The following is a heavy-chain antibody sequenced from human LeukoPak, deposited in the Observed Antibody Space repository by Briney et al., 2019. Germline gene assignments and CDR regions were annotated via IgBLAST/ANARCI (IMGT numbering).Heavy chain of an antibody. CDR1: GGTFSSYA. Sequence: ASVKVSCKASGGTFSSYAISWVRQAPGQGLEWMGRIIPIFGTANYAQKFQGRVTITTDESTSTAYMELSSLRSEDTAVYYCARDYPLPPPYGDYFPIAFQHWGQGTLVTVSS. V-gene: IGHV1-69*05. D-gene: IGHD4-17*01. CDR2: IIPIFGTA. CDR3: ARDYPLPPPYGDYFPIAFQH. J-gene: IGHJ1*01.